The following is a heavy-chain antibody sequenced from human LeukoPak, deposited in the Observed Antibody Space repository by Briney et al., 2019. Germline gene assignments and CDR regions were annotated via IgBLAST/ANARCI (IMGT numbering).Heavy chain of an antibody. V-gene: IGHV3-30*18. Sequence: GGSLRLSCAASGFTFSSYGMHWVRQAPGKGLEWVAVISYDGSNKYYADSVKGRFTISRDNSKNTLYLQMNSLRVDDTAVYYCAKDGGLWVSGHWGDSWGRGTLVTVSS. CDR2: ISYDGSNK. J-gene: IGHJ4*02. D-gene: IGHD7-27*01. CDR1: GFTFSSYG. CDR3: AKDGGLWVSGHWGDS.